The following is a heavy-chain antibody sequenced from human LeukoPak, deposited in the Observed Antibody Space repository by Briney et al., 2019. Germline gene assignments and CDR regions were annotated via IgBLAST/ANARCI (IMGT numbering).Heavy chain of an antibody. Sequence: PGGSLRLSCAASDFTFTNAWMTWVRQAPGRGLEWIGRIKSISNGGTTDYSAPVKGRFTISRDDSIQTLYLQMNSLKTEDTAVYFCPTMGNYDSSEPNPMPFDYWGQGTLVTVSS. D-gene: IGHD3-22*01. V-gene: IGHV3-15*01. CDR3: PTMGNYDSSEPNPMPFDY. CDR2: IKSISNGGTT. CDR1: DFTFTNAW. J-gene: IGHJ4*02.